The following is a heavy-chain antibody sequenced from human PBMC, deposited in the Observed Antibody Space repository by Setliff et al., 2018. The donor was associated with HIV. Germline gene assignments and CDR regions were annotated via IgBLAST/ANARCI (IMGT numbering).Heavy chain of an antibody. V-gene: IGHV4-39*07. J-gene: IGHJ4*02. CDR2: IYYSGST. D-gene: IGHD6-19*01. Sequence: PSETLSLTCTVSGGSISSSSYYWGWIRQPPGKGLEWIGSIYYSGSTYYNPSLKSRVTISVDTSKNQFSLKLSSVTAADTAVYYCARFHSSGWSLDYWGQGTLVTVSS. CDR1: GGSISSSSYY. CDR3: ARFHSSGWSLDY.